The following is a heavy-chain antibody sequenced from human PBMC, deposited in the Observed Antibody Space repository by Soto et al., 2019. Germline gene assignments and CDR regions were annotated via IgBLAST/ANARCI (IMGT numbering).Heavy chain of an antibody. CDR2: INADNGDT. J-gene: IGHJ4*02. Sequence: QVQLVQSGAEVKKPGASVKVSCKASGYTFSNYALHWVRQAPGQRLEWMGWINADNGDTKYSQKFQGRVTFTRDTSASTAYMDLSSLRSEDTAVYYCASPSYGSGNYYWGQGTLVIVSS. CDR3: ASPSYGSGNYY. D-gene: IGHD3-10*01. V-gene: IGHV1-3*01. CDR1: GYTFSNYA.